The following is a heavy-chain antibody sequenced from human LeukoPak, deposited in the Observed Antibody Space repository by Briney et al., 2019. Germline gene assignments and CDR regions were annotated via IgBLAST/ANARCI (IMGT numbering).Heavy chain of an antibody. J-gene: IGHJ4*02. Sequence: RTGGSLRLSCAASGFTFSDYYMTWVRQAPGKGLEWVAGINWNAGSTSYADSVKGRFTISRDNAKNSVFLQMNSLRAEDTALYYCARGPGEGLFDYWGQGTLVTVSS. CDR3: ARGPGEGLFDY. V-gene: IGHV3-20*04. CDR1: GFTFSDYY. CDR2: INWNAGST. D-gene: IGHD3-16*01.